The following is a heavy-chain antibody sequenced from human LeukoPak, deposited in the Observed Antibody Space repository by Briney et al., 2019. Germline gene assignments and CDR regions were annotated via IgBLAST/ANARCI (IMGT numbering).Heavy chain of an antibody. CDR3: ARDPPGDYDSSGFWGYLQH. CDR1: GFTFSSYA. Sequence: GRSLRLSCAASGFTFSSYAMHWVRQAPGKGLEWVAVISYDGGNKYYADSVKGRFTISRDNSKNTLYLQMNSLRAEDTAVYYCARDPPGDYDSSGFWGYLQHWGQGTLVSVSS. J-gene: IGHJ1*01. CDR2: ISYDGGNK. V-gene: IGHV3-30-3*01. D-gene: IGHD3-22*01.